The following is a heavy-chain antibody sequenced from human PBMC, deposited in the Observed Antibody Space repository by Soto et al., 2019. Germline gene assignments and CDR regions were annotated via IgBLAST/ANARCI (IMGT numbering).Heavy chain of an antibody. CDR3: ASSSPFHY. V-gene: IGHV4-39*01. CDR1: GGSISSSSYY. D-gene: IGHD6-6*01. Sequence: SETLSLTCTVSGGSISSSSYYWGWIRQPPGKGLEWIGSIYYSGNTYYKPSLKSRVSISIDTSRNQFSLKLTSVTAADTGVYYCASSSPFHYWGPGILVTVSS. CDR2: IYYSGNT. J-gene: IGHJ4*02.